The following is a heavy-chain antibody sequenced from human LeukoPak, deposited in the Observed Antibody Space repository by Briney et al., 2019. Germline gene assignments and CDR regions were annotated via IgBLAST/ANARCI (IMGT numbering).Heavy chain of an antibody. CDR1: GGTFSSYA. CDR2: IIPIFGTA. Sequence: SVEVSCKASGGTFSSYAISWVRQAPGQGLEWMGGIIPIFGTANYAQKFQGRVTITTDESTSTAYMELSSLRSEDTAVYYCARPLNYYDSSGYFLDAFDIWGQGTMVTVSS. D-gene: IGHD3-22*01. J-gene: IGHJ3*02. V-gene: IGHV1-69*05. CDR3: ARPLNYYDSSGYFLDAFDI.